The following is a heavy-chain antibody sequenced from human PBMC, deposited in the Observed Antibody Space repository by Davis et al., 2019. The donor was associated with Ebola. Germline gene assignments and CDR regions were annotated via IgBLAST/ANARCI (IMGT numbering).Heavy chain of an antibody. CDR1: GYALTELS. J-gene: IGHJ6*03. V-gene: IGHV1-24*01. D-gene: IGHD3-3*01. CDR3: ARLKPFITIFGVVKYYYYYYMDV. Sequence: ASVKVSCKASGYALTELSMHWVRQAPGKGLEWMGGFLPEQGETIYAQKFQGRVTITRDTSASTAYMELRSLRSDDTAVYYCARLKPFITIFGVVKYYYYYYMDVWGKGTTVTVSS. CDR2: FLPEQGET.